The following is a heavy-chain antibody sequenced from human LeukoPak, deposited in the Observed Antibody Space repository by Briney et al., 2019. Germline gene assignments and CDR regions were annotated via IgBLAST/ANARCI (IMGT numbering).Heavy chain of an antibody. D-gene: IGHD1-26*01. CDR2: IGTVGDT. CDR1: GFTFSNYD. J-gene: IGHJ6*02. V-gene: IGHV3-13*01. Sequence: GGSLRLSCAASGFTFSNYDMHWVRQPPGKGLEWVSGIGTVGDTYYPGSVKGRFTISRENVKNSLYLQMDSLRAGDTAVCYCARGLISGSYGMDVWGQGTTVTVSS. CDR3: ARGLISGSYGMDV.